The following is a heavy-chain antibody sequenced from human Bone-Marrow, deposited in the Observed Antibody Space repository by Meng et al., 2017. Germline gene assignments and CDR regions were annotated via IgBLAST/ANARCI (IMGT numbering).Heavy chain of an antibody. CDR3: ARDENISLGKLFGDY. CDR2: INPDTGDT. V-gene: IGHV1-2*06. CDR1: GYTFTAYY. D-gene: IGHD2-21*01. J-gene: IGHJ4*02. Sequence: ASVKVSCKPSGYTFTAYYIHWVRQAPGQGLEWMGHINPDTGDTLYAQKFQGRVSMTWDTSISTAYVELSGLRSDDTAVYYCARDENISLGKLFGDYWGQGTLVTVSS.